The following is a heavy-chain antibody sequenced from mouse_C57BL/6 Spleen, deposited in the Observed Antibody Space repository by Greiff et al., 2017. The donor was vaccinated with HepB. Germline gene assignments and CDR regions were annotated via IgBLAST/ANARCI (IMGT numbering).Heavy chain of an antibody. CDR1: GYAFSSSW. J-gene: IGHJ1*03. CDR2: IYPGDGDT. Sequence: QVQLKQSGPELVKPGASVKISCKASGYAFSSSWMNWVKQRPGKGLEWIGRIYPGDGDTNYNGKFKGKATLTADKSSSTAYMQLSSLTSEDSAVYFCGRGIYYGSSRGYFDVWGTGTTVTVSS. CDR3: GRGIYYGSSRGYFDV. V-gene: IGHV1-82*01. D-gene: IGHD1-1*01.